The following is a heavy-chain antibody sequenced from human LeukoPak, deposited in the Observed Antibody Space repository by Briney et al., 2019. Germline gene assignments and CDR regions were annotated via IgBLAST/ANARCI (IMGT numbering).Heavy chain of an antibody. Sequence: GGSLRLSCAASGFTVSSNYMSWVRQAPGKGLEWVSVIYSGGSTYYADSVKGRFTISRDNSKNTLYLQMNSLRDEDMAAYFCARGYGSFYLCDYWGQGTLVTVSS. CDR2: IYSGGST. V-gene: IGHV3-53*05. CDR3: ARGYGSFYLCDY. J-gene: IGHJ4*02. CDR1: GFTVSSNY. D-gene: IGHD1-26*01.